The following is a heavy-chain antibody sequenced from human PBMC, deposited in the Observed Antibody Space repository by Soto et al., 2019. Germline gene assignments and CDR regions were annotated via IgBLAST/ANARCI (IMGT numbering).Heavy chain of an antibody. J-gene: IGHJ6*02. CDR2: IYYSGST. Sequence: QVQLQESGPGLVKPSQTLSLTCTVSGGSISSGDYYWSWIRQPPGKGLEWIGYIYYSGSTYYNPSLKXRVXXXXXXXXXXXXXXXXXXXXXXXXXXYCARAXXVVTDVWGQGTTVTVSS. CDR1: GGSISSGDYY. CDR3: ARAXXVVTDV. V-gene: IGHV4-30-4*01. D-gene: IGHD2-8*02.